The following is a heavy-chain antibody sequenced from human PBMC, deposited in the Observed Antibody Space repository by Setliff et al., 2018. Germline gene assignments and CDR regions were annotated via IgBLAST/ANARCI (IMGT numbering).Heavy chain of an antibody. D-gene: IGHD4-17*01. CDR2: IYYSGST. CDR1: GYSISSGCY. V-gene: IGHV4-38-2*02. Sequence: SETLSLTCTVSGYSISSGCYWSWIRQPPGKGLEWIGSIYYSGSTNYNPSLKSRVTISVDTSKNQFSLKLSSVTAADTAVYYCARLGGYGDYRTYYFDYWGQGTLVTVSS. CDR3: ARLGGYGDYRTYYFDY. J-gene: IGHJ4*02.